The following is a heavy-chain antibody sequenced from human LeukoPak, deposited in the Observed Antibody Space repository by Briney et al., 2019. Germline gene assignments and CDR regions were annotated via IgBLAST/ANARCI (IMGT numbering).Heavy chain of an antibody. CDR3: ARERAWGSTLTQGYYYYMDV. Sequence: GGSLRLSCAASGFTFSSYALSWVRQAPEKGLEWVSGITGSGGSTYYAESVKGRFTISRDNSKNTLYLQMNSLRAEDTAVYYCARERAWGSTLTQGYYYYMDVWGKGTTVTVSS. D-gene: IGHD2-2*01. CDR1: GFTFSSYA. CDR2: ITGSGGST. J-gene: IGHJ6*03. V-gene: IGHV3-23*01.